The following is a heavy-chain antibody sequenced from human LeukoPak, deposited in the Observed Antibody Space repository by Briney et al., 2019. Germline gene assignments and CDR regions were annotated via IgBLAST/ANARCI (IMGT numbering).Heavy chain of an antibody. D-gene: IGHD6-19*01. CDR1: GYTFTGYY. J-gene: IGHJ4*02. CDR3: ARDSSGWYWGYFDY. CDR2: INPNSGGT. V-gene: IGHV1-2*02. Sequence: ASVKVSCKASGYTFTGYYMHWVRQAPGQGLEWMGWINPNSGGTNYAQKFQGRVTMTRDTSISTAYMELSRLRSDDTAVYYCARDSSGWYWGYFDYWGQGTLVTVSS.